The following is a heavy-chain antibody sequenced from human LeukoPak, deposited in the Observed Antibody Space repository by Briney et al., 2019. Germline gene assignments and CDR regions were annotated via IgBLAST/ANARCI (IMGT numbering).Heavy chain of an antibody. CDR3: AKHWDGYSYGLPLFDY. J-gene: IGHJ4*02. V-gene: IGHV3-23*01. CDR1: GVTLSSYA. D-gene: IGHD5-18*01. Sequence: PGGSLRLSCAASGVTLSSYAMSWARQAPGKGLEWVSGISSSGSGGNTYYADSVKGRFTISRDSSKNTLFLHMNTLRAEDTAVYYCAKHWDGYSYGLPLFDYWGQGTLVTVSS. CDR2: ISSSGSGGNT.